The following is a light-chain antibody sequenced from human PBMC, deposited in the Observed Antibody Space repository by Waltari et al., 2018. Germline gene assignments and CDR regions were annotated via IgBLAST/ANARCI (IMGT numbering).Light chain of an antibody. V-gene: IGKV3-20*01. CDR2: HAS. CDR3: QKYDFLPAT. CDR1: QGVGQY. Sequence: EIVLTQSPGTLSLSPGERATLSCRASQGVGQYLAWYQQRPGQAPRLLLYHASIRATGIPDRFGGSGYGTDFSLTSSRLEPEDFAVYYCQKYDFLPATFGQGTTVEIK. J-gene: IGKJ1*01.